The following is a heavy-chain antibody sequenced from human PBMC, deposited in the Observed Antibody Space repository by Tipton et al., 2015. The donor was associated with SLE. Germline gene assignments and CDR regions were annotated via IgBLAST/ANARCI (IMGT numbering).Heavy chain of an antibody. CDR2: INHSGST. CDR1: GGSFSGYY. J-gene: IGHJ2*01. D-gene: IGHD3-22*01. Sequence: LRLSCAVYGGSFSGYYWSWIRQPPGKGLEWIGEINHSGSTNYNPSLKSRVTISVDTSKNQFSLKLSSVTAADTAVYYCASSRYYYDSSGYYYWYFDLWGRGTLVTVSS. V-gene: IGHV4-34*01. CDR3: ASSRYYYDSSGYYYWYFDL.